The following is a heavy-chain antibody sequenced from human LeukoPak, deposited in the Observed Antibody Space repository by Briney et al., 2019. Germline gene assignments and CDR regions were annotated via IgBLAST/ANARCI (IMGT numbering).Heavy chain of an antibody. CDR2: IYYSGST. Sequence: SETLSLTCTVSGGSISSYYWSWIRQPPGKGLEWIGYIYYSGSTNYNPSLKSRVTISVDTSKNQFSLKLSSVTAADTAVYYCARAPLYSTSWFDHWGQGTLVTVSS. CDR3: ARAPLYSTSWFDH. J-gene: IGHJ5*02. V-gene: IGHV4-59*01. D-gene: IGHD2-15*01. CDR1: GGSISSYY.